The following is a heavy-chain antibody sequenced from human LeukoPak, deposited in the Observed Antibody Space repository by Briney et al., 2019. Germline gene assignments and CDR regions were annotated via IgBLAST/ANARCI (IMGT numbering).Heavy chain of an antibody. V-gene: IGHV3-11*06. CDR2: ISSSSSYT. D-gene: IGHD6-6*01. CDR1: GFTFSDYY. CDR3: ATDVYSSSSVDWFDP. Sequence: PGGSLRFSCAASGFTFSDYYMSWIRQAPGKGLEWVSYISSSSSYTNYADSVKGRFTISRDNAKNSLYLQMNSLRAEDTAVYYCATDVYSSSSVDWFDPWGQGTLVTVSS. J-gene: IGHJ5*02.